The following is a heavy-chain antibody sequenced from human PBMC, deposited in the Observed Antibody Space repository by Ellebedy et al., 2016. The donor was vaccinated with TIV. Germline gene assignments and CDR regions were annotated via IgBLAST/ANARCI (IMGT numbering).Heavy chain of an antibody. CDR2: IYYTGST. CDR1: AGSISRHY. D-gene: IGHD3-10*01. Sequence: MPGGSLRLSCTVSAGSISRHYWSWIRQPPGKGLEWIGYIYYTGSTNYNPSLKSRVTISVDTSKNQFSLNLSSVTAADTAVYFCARVDRSGSYLHWGQGTLVTVSS. CDR3: ARVDRSGSYLH. J-gene: IGHJ1*01. V-gene: IGHV4-59*11.